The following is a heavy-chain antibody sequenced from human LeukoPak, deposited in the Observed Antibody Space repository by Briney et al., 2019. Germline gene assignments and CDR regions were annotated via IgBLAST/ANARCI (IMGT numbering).Heavy chain of an antibody. CDR3: AVTNYGDYTPFDY. D-gene: IGHD4-17*01. Sequence: ASVTVSCTASGYTFTSYGISWVRQAPGQGLEWMGWISAYNGNTNYAQKLQGRVTMTTDTSTSTAYMELRSLRSDDTAVYYCAVTNYGDYTPFDYWGQGTLVTVSS. V-gene: IGHV1-18*01. J-gene: IGHJ4*02. CDR2: ISAYNGNT. CDR1: GYTFTSYG.